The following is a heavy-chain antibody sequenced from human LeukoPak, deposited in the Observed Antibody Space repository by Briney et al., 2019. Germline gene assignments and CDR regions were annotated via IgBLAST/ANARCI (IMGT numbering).Heavy chain of an antibody. CDR1: GFTFRNHA. D-gene: IGHD1-26*01. Sequence: GGSLRLSCAASGFTFRNHAMNWVPQAPGKGLEWVSVISGRGETTYYADSVKGRVTIYRDNSQNTLYLQMSSLRGEDTALYYCAKDRGMVGASVRAFDYWGQGTLVTVSS. J-gene: IGHJ4*02. V-gene: IGHV3-23*01. CDR2: ISGRGETT. CDR3: AKDRGMVGASVRAFDY.